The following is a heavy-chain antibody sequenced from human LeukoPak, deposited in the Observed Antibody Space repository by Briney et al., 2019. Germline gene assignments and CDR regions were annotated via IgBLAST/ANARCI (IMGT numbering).Heavy chain of an antibody. CDR3: ARDYYGSGSYSLVHGMDA. V-gene: IGHV3-66*01. J-gene: IGHJ6*02. CDR2: IYSGGNT. D-gene: IGHD3-10*01. Sequence: GGSLRLSCAASGFTVSSNYMSWVRQAPGKGLEWVSVIYSGGNTYYADSVKGRFTISRDNSKNTLYLQMNSLRAEDTAVYYCARDYYGSGSYSLVHGMDAWGQGTTVTVS. CDR1: GFTVSSNY.